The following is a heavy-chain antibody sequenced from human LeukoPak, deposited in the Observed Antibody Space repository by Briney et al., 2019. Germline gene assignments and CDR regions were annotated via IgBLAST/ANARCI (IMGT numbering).Heavy chain of an antibody. V-gene: IGHV3-7*03. J-gene: IGHJ4*02. CDR2: INQDGTDK. CDR1: GFTFSSYS. CDR3: VTYSTGLYKGLEF. Sequence: PGGSLRLSCAASGFTFSSYSMNWVRQAPGKGLEWVANINQDGTDKYYVDSVKGRFTFSRGNAQNSLYLQMSSLRVEDTAVYYCVTYSTGLYKGLEFWGQGTQVTVSS. D-gene: IGHD2-8*02.